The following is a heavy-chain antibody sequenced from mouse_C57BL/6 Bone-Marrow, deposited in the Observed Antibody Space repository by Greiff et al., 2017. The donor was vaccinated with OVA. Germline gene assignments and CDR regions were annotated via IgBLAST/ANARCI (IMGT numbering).Heavy chain of an antibody. V-gene: IGHV1-54*01. Sequence: QVQLQQSGAELVRPGTSVKVSCKASGYAFTNYLIEWVKQRPGQGLEWIGVINPGSGGTNYNEKFKGKATLTADISSSTAYMQLSSLTSEDSAVYFCARSDSSGYAMDYWGQGTSVTVSS. CDR1: GYAFTNYL. CDR3: ARSDSSGYAMDY. D-gene: IGHD3-2*02. J-gene: IGHJ4*01. CDR2: INPGSGGT.